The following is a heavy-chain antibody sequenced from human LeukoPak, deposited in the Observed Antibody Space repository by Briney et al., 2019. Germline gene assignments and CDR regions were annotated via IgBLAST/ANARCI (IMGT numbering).Heavy chain of an antibody. Sequence: ASVKVSCKAFGYSFTSFGINWVRQAPGQGLEWMGWISGYNGHTNYAQKFQGRVTMTTDTSTSTAYMELRSLRSDDTAVYYWARGTWEAAARPYSFDTWGQGTLVTVSS. CDR2: ISGYNGHT. V-gene: IGHV1-18*01. D-gene: IGHD1-26*01. CDR3: ARGTWEAAARPYSFDT. CDR1: GYSFTSFG. J-gene: IGHJ4*02.